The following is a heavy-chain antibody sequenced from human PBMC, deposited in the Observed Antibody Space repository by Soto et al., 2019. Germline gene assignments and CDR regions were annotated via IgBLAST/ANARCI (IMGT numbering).Heavy chain of an antibody. V-gene: IGHV1-2*04. D-gene: IGHD6-6*01. CDR3: ARDRNSSGDAFDI. CDR1: GYTFTGYY. CDR2: INPNSGGT. Sequence: ASVKVSCKASGYTFTGYYMHWVRQAPGQGLEWMGWINPNSGGTNYAQKFQGWVTMTRDTSISTAYMELSRLRSDDTAVYYCARDRNSSGDAFDIWGQGTMVTVSS. J-gene: IGHJ3*02.